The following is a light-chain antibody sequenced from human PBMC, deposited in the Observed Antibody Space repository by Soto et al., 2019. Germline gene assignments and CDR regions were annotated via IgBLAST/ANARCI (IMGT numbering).Light chain of an antibody. CDR3: MQALLTPFT. J-gene: IGKJ3*01. CDR1: QSLLHSNGYNY. Sequence: DIVMTQSPLSLPVTPGEPASISCRSSQSLLHSNGYNYLDWYLQKPGQSPQLLIYLGSNRASGVPDRFSGSGSGTDFTLKIIRVEAADGRFYYCMQALLTPFTFGPGTKVDIK. V-gene: IGKV2-28*01. CDR2: LGS.